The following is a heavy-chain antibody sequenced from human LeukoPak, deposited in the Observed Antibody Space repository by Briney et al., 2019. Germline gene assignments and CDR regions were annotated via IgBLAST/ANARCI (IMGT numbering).Heavy chain of an antibody. D-gene: IGHD3-10*01. V-gene: IGHV3-48*03. Sequence: AGGSLRLSCAASGFTFSSYEMNWVRQAPGKGLEWVSYISSSGSTIYYADSVKGRFTISRDNAKNSLYLQMNSLRAEDTAVHYCARDLRGSGNYWGQGTLVTVSP. CDR3: ARDLRGSGNY. CDR2: ISSSGSTI. CDR1: GFTFSSYE. J-gene: IGHJ4*02.